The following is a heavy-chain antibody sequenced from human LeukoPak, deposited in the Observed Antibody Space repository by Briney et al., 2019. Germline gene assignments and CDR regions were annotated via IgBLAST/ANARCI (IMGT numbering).Heavy chain of an antibody. V-gene: IGHV3-74*01. Sequence: GGSLRLSCAVSGFTFSNYWMYWVRQAPGKRLVWVARINSDGSSTTYADSVEGRFTISRDNTKSMLHLQMHSLRVDDSAVYFCTRTTTTADWYFYLWGRGTLVTVSS. CDR2: INSDGSST. CDR3: TRTTTTADWYFYL. D-gene: IGHD1-1*01. CDR1: GFTFSNYW. J-gene: IGHJ2*01.